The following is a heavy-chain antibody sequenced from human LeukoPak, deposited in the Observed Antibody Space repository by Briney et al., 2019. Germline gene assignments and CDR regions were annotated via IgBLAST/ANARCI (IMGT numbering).Heavy chain of an antibody. D-gene: IGHD6-13*01. J-gene: IGHJ5*02. CDR3: ARVSKQQPTKPLDL. Sequence: EASVKVSCKASGYTFTSYGISWVRQAPGQGLEWMGWISAYNGNTNYAQKLQGRVTMTRDTSTSTVSMELSSLRSEDTAVYYCARVSKQQPTKPLDLWGQGTLVTVSS. V-gene: IGHV1-18*01. CDR1: GYTFTSYG. CDR2: ISAYNGNT.